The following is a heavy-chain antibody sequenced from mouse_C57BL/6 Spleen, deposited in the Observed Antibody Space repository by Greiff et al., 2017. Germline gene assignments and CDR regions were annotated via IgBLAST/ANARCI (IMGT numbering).Heavy chain of an antibody. CDR3: ARHYYGSSYWYFDV. J-gene: IGHJ1*03. Sequence: QVQLQQPGAELVRPGSSVKLSCKASGYTFTSYWMHWVKQRPIQGLEWIGNIDPSDSETHYNQKFKDKATLTVDKSSSTAYMQLSSLTSEDSAVYYCARHYYGSSYWYFDVWGTGTTGTGSS. CDR2: IDPSDSET. D-gene: IGHD1-1*01. CDR1: GYTFTSYW. V-gene: IGHV1-52*01.